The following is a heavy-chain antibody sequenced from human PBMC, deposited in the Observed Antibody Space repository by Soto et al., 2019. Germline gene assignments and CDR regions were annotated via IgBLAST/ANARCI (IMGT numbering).Heavy chain of an antibody. CDR2: IDPSDSYT. V-gene: IGHV5-10-1*01. D-gene: IGHD1-26*01. Sequence: GESLKISCKGSGYSFTTYWISWVRQMPGKGLEWMGRIDPSDSYTNYSPSFQGHVTISVDKSISTAYLQWSSLKASDTAMYFCAGDSGTYAAYWGQGTLVTVSS. CDR1: GYSFTTYW. CDR3: AGDSGTYAAY. J-gene: IGHJ4*02.